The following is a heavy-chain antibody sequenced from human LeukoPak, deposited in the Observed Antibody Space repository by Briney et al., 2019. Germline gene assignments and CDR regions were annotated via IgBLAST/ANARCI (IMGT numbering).Heavy chain of an antibody. CDR1: GGSISSYY. V-gene: IGHV4-59*01. J-gene: IGHJ2*01. CDR2: IHYSGST. D-gene: IGHD3-10*01. CDR3: ARGRGSFWYFDL. Sequence: SETLSLTCTVSGGSISSYYWSWIRQPPGKGLEWVGDIHYSGSTNYNPSLKSRVTISVDTSKNQFSLKLSSVTAADTAVHYCARGRGSFWYFDLWGRGTLVTVSS.